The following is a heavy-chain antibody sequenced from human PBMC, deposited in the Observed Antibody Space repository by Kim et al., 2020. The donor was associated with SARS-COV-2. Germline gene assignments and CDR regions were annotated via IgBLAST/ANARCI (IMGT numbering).Heavy chain of an antibody. CDR1: GGTFSSYA. D-gene: IGHD2-2*01. CDR3: ARVPYCSSTSCRGNAFDI. J-gene: IGHJ3*02. V-gene: IGHV1-69*04. CDR2: IIPILGIA. Sequence: SVKVSCKASGGTFSSYAISWVRQAPGQGLEWMGRIIPILGIANYAQKFQGRVTITADKSTSTAYMELSSLRSEDTAVYYCARVPYCSSTSCRGNAFDIWGQGTMVTVSS.